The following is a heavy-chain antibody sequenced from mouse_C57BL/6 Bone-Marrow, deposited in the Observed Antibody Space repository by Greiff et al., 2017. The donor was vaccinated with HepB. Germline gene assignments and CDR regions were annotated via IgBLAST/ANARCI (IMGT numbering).Heavy chain of an antibody. Sequence: DVMLVESEGGLVQPGSSMKLSCTASGFTFSDYYMAWVRQVPEKGLEWVANINYDGSSTYYLDSLKSRFIISRDNAKNILYLQMSSLKSEDTATYYCARDRGIYYDYDAGFDYWGQGTTLTVSS. D-gene: IGHD2-4*01. CDR2: INYDGSST. CDR1: GFTFSDYY. J-gene: IGHJ2*01. CDR3: ARDRGIYYDYDAGFDY. V-gene: IGHV5-16*01.